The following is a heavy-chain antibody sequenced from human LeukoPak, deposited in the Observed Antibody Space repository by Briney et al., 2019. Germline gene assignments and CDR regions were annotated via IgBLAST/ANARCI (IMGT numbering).Heavy chain of an antibody. Sequence: SETLSLTCSVSGGSISSSSYYWGWIRQPPGKGLEWVGYIYYSGSTYYNPSLKSRVTISVGTSKNHFSLKLSSVTAADTAVYYCAVSSGWYEVGTFDYWGLGTLVTVSS. CDR2: IYYSGST. D-gene: IGHD6-19*01. V-gene: IGHV4-39*07. J-gene: IGHJ4*02. CDR3: AVSSGWYEVGTFDY. CDR1: GGSISSSSYY.